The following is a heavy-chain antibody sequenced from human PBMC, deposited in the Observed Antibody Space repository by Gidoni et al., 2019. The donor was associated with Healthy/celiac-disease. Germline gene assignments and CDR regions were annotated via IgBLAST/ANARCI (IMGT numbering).Heavy chain of an antibody. Sequence: QLQLQESGPGLVKPSETLSLTCTVSGGSISSSSYYWGWIRQPPGKGLEWIGSIYYSGSTYYNPSLKSRVTISVDTSKNQFSLKLSSVTAADTAVYYCARISSSWYDHLGWFDPWGQGTLVTVSS. CDR1: GGSISSSSYY. V-gene: IGHV4-39*07. J-gene: IGHJ5*02. CDR3: ARISSSWYDHLGWFDP. CDR2: IYYSGST. D-gene: IGHD6-13*01.